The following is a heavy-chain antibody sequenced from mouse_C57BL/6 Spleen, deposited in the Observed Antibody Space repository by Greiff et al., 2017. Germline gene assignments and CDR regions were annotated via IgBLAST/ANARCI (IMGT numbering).Heavy chain of an antibody. V-gene: IGHV1-52*01. CDR3: ARSRVITTVVAYYFDY. CDR1: GYTFTSYW. Sequence: QVQLQQPGAELVRPGSSVKLSCKASGYTFTSYWMHWVKQRPIQGLEWIGNIDPSDSETHYNQKFKDKATLPVDKSSSTAYMQLSSLTSEDSAVYDCARSRVITTVVAYYFDYWGQGTTLTVSS. J-gene: IGHJ2*01. D-gene: IGHD1-1*01. CDR2: IDPSDSET.